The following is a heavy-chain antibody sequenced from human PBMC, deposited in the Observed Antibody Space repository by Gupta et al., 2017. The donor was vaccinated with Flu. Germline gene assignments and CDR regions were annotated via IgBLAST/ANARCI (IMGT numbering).Heavy chain of an antibody. V-gene: IGHV3-15*05. CDR3: TKDPRGGLRFFVP. D-gene: IGHD3-3*01. CDR1: AW. Sequence: AWMNWVRQAPGKGLEGGGSIKIKADGGKIDYAAPVKGRFTISRDDAKNTLYLQMESVKTEDTAVYYYTKDPRGGLRFFVPGGQGTMVTVSS. CDR2: IKIKADGGKI. J-gene: IGHJ5*02.